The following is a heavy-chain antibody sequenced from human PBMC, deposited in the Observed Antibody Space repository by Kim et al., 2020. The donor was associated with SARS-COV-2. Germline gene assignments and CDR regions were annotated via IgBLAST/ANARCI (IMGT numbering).Heavy chain of an antibody. Sequence: SVKVSCKASGGTFSSYAISWVRQAPGQGLEWMGGIIPIFGTANYAQKFQGRVTITADESTSTAYMELSSLRSEDTAVYYCARDLIRYYDSSGYRSDYYYGMDVWGQGTTVTVSS. CDR2: IIPIFGTA. D-gene: IGHD3-22*01. V-gene: IGHV1-69*13. J-gene: IGHJ6*02. CDR1: GGTFSSYA. CDR3: ARDLIRYYDSSGYRSDYYYGMDV.